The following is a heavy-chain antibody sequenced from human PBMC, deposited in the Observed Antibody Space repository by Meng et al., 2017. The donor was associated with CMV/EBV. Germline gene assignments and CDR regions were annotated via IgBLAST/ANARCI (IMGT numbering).Heavy chain of an antibody. J-gene: IGHJ4*02. V-gene: IGHV3-33*06. D-gene: IGHD1-14*01. CDR2: IWYDGSNK. CDR3: AKDGPEPDYIDY. Sequence: LTGAASGFTFSSYGMHWVRQAPGKGLEWVAVIWYDGSNKYYADSVKGRFTISRDNSKNTLYLQMNSLRAEDTAVYYCAKDGPEPDYIDYWGQGTLVIVSS. CDR1: GFTFSSYG.